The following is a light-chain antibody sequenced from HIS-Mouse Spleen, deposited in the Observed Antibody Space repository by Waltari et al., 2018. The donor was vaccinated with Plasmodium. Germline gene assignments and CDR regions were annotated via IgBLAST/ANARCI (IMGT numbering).Light chain of an antibody. Sequence: DIQLPQSPSSLSASVGYRVPITCRASQSISSYLNWYQQKPGKAPKLLSYAASSLQSGVPSRFSGSGSGTDFTLTSSSLQPEDVATYNWQQRYSTWTFGQGTKVEIK. V-gene: IGKV1-39*01. J-gene: IGKJ1*01. CDR3: QQRYSTWT. CDR1: QSISSY. CDR2: AAS.